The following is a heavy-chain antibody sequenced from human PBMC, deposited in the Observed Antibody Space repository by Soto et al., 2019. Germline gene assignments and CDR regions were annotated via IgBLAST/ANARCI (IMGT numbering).Heavy chain of an antibody. D-gene: IGHD2-8*01. J-gene: IGHJ3*02. V-gene: IGHV4-59*08. CDR2: IYYSGST. CDR3: ARRSLMVYGYAFDI. Sequence: SETLSLTCTVSGGSISSYYWSWIRQPPGKGLEWIGYIYYSGSTNYNPSLKSRVTISVDTSKNQFSLKLSSVTAADTAVYYCARRSLMVYGYAFDIWGQGTMVTVSS. CDR1: GGSISSYY.